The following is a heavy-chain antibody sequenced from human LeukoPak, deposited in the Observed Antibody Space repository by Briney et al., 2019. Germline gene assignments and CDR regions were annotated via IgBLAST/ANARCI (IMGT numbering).Heavy chain of an antibody. Sequence: GGSLRLSCAASGFTFSSYWMHWVRHAPGKGLVWVSRINSDGSSTSYADSVEGRFTISRDNAKNTLYLQMNSLRAEDTAVYYCARVVAVAAKDYWGQGTLVTVSS. CDR3: ARVVAVAAKDY. D-gene: IGHD6-19*01. CDR2: INSDGSST. J-gene: IGHJ4*02. CDR1: GFTFSSYW. V-gene: IGHV3-74*01.